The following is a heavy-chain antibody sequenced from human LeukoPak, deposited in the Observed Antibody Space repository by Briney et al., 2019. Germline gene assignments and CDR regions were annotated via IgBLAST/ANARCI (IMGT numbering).Heavy chain of an antibody. CDR3: ASLPYYYYGMDV. CDR1: GFTFSTYW. V-gene: IGHV3-21*01. Sequence: GGSLRLSCSASGFTFSTYWMSWVRQAPGKGLEWVSSISSSSSYIYYADSVKGRFAISRDNAKNSLYLQMNSLRAEDTAVYYCASLPYYYYGMDVWGQGTTVTVSS. J-gene: IGHJ6*02. CDR2: ISSSSSYI.